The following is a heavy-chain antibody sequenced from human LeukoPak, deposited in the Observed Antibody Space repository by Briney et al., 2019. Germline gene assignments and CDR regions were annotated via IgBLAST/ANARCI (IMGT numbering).Heavy chain of an antibody. Sequence: ASVKVSCKASGGTFSSYTISWVRQAPGQGLEWMGRIIPILGTANFAQKFQGRVTITADESTSTAYMELSSLRSEDTAVYYCARGRGRSRNTSGYIINAFDIWGQGTMVTVSS. CDR2: IIPILGTA. J-gene: IGHJ3*02. V-gene: IGHV1-69*08. CDR3: ARGRGRSRNTSGYIINAFDI. CDR1: GGTFSSYT. D-gene: IGHD3-3*01.